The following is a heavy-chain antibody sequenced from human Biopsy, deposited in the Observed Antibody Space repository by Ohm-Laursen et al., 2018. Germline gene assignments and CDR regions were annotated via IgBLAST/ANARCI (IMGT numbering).Heavy chain of an antibody. Sequence: SLRLSCAASGFTFSSYGMHWVRQAPGKGLEWVAVIWYDGSNKYYADSVKGRFTIFRDNSRDTLYLQMSSLRAEDTAVYYCAKDRYNYAPIGGFSMDVWGQGTTVTVSS. CDR1: GFTFSSYG. CDR3: AKDRYNYAPIGGFSMDV. J-gene: IGHJ6*02. CDR2: IWYDGSNK. D-gene: IGHD5-18*01. V-gene: IGHV3-33*06.